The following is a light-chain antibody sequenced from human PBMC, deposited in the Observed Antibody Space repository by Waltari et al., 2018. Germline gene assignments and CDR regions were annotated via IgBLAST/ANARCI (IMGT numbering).Light chain of an antibody. CDR1: QVVTDR. CDR2: AGS. V-gene: IGKV1-17*01. J-gene: IGKJ2*01. Sequence: IQVTQSPSSLSASVGDRFTITCRATQVVTDRLGWFQQKPGNAPRRLIYAGSTLQGGVPSRFSGSGSGTEFTLTISRLQPGDSATYYCLQHKAYPYTFGQGTKLEIK. CDR3: LQHKAYPYT.